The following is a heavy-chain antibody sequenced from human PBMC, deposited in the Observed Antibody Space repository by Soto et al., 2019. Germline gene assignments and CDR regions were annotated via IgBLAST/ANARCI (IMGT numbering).Heavy chain of an antibody. CDR1: GFTFSSYA. V-gene: IGHV3-23*01. D-gene: IGHD2-15*01. Sequence: PGGSLRLSCAASGFTFSSYAMSWVRQAPGKGLEWVSAISGSGGSTYYADSVKGRFTISRDNSKNTLYLQMNSLRAEDTAVYYCASLEAIVVVVAAKPGRDAFDIWGQGTMVTVSS. CDR3: ASLEAIVVVVAAKPGRDAFDI. CDR2: ISGSGGST. J-gene: IGHJ3*02.